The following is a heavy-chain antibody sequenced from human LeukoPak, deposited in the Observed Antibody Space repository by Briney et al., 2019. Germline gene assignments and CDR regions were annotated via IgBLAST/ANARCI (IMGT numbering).Heavy chain of an antibody. Sequence: PGGSLRLSCAASGFTFSSYAMHWVRQAPGKGLEWVAVISYDGSNKYYADSVKGRFTISRDNSKNTLYLQMNSLRAEDTAVYYCAKPRQGESSSWYGFFDYWGQGTLVTVSS. CDR3: AKPRQGESSSWYGFFDY. V-gene: IGHV3-30-3*02. J-gene: IGHJ4*02. CDR1: GFTFSSYA. D-gene: IGHD6-13*01. CDR2: ISYDGSNK.